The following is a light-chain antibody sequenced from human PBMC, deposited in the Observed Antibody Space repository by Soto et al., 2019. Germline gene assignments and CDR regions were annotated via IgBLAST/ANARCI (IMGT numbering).Light chain of an antibody. V-gene: IGKV3-15*01. CDR1: RGVSANY. CDR3: QQYNNWPFS. CDR2: GAS. Sequence: IVLTQSPGTLSLSPGERATLSCRASRGVSANYLAWYQQKPGQAPTLLIYGASIRATGVPARFSGTGSETDFTLTISGLQSEDSAVYFCQQYNNWPFSFGQGTRLGL. J-gene: IGKJ5*01.